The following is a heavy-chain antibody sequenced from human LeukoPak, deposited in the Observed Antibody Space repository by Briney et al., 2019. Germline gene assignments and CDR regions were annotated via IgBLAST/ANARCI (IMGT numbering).Heavy chain of an antibody. J-gene: IGHJ4*02. CDR3: ARDSDYYDSSGYYGY. CDR2: IWYDGSNK. CDR1: GFTFSSYG. D-gene: IGHD3-22*01. V-gene: IGHV3-33*01. Sequence: GGSLRLSCAASGFTFSSYGMHWVRQAPGKGLEWVAVIWYDGSNKYYADSVKGRFTISRDNSKNTLYLQMNSLRAEDTAVYYCARDSDYYDSSGYYGYWDQGTLVTVSS.